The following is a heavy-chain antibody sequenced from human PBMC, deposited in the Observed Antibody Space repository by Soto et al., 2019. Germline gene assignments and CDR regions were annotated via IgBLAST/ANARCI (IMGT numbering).Heavy chain of an antibody. CDR1: GGSISSSNW. CDR3: ARDIVVVVAARGGNWFDP. Sequence: PSETLSLTCAVSGGSISSSNWWSWVRQPPGKGLEWIGEIYHSGSTNYNPSLKSRVTISVDKSKNQFSLKLSSVTAAGTAVYYCARDIVVVVAARGGNWFDPWGQGTLVTVSS. V-gene: IGHV4-4*02. J-gene: IGHJ5*02. CDR2: IYHSGST. D-gene: IGHD2-15*01.